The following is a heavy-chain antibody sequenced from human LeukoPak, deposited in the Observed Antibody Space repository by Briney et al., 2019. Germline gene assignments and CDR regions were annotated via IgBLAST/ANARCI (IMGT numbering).Heavy chain of an antibody. CDR3: ARHWSSGWYRGDHFDY. CDR2: IYHSGST. J-gene: IGHJ4*02. Sequence: SETLSLTCTVSGGSISSGSYYWGWIRQPPGKGLEWIGSIYHSGSTYYNPSLKSRVTISVDTSKNQFSLKLSSVTAADTAVYYCARHWSSGWYRGDHFDYWGQGTLVTVSS. V-gene: IGHV4-39*01. D-gene: IGHD6-19*01. CDR1: GGSISSGSYY.